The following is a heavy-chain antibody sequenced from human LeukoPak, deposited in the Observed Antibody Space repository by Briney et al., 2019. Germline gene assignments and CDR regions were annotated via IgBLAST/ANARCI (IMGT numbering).Heavy chain of an antibody. Sequence: SGTLSLTCTVSGCSVSSNSWTWIRQPPGKGLEWIGDISYSGNANYGPSVKSRATISVDTSKNELSLKLSSVTPADTAVYYCARTPATGQIWFDPWGQGTLVTVSS. CDR2: ISYSGNA. J-gene: IGHJ5*02. CDR1: GCSVSSNS. D-gene: IGHD3-9*01. CDR3: ARTPATGQIWFDP. V-gene: IGHV4-59*02.